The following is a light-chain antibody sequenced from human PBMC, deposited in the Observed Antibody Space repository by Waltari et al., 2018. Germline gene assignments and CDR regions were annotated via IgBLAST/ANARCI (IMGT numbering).Light chain of an antibody. V-gene: IGKV3-20*01. CDR2: DAS. CDR3: QKYVRLPAT. Sequence: DIVLTQSPGTLSLSPGDTATLSCRASQSVSRALAWYQQKPGQAPRLLIYDASTRATGIPDRFSGSGSGTDFSLTISRLEPEDFAVYYCQKYVRLPATFGQGTKVEIK. J-gene: IGKJ1*01. CDR1: QSVSRA.